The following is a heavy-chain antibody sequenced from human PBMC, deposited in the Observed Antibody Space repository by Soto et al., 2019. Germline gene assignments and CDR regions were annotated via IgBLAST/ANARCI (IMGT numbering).Heavy chain of an antibody. CDR2: IIPIFGTA. V-gene: IGHV1-69*13. J-gene: IGHJ6*02. D-gene: IGHD6-13*01. CDR1: GGTFSSYS. CDR3: ARGIAAAGHYYYGMDV. Sequence: GASVKVSCKGSGGTFSSYSISWVLQAPGQGLEWMGGIIPIFGTANYAQKFQGRVTITADESTSTAYMELSSLRSEDTAVYYCARGIAAAGHYYYGMDVWGQGTTVTVSS.